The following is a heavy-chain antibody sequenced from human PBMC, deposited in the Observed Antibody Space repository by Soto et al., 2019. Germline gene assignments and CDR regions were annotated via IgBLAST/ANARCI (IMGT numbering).Heavy chain of an antibody. J-gene: IGHJ4*02. CDR1: GDTFTSYH. CDR3: ASDTPPTDY. CDR2: ISAYNTNT. V-gene: IGHV1-18*01. Sequence: QVQLVQSGAEVKKPGASVKVSCKTSGDTFTSYHISWVRQAPGQGLEWMGWISAYNTNTNYAQKFQGRVTRTTDTLTCTSDLALRRLRSDDTAGYYCASDTPPTDYWGQGPLAPVFS.